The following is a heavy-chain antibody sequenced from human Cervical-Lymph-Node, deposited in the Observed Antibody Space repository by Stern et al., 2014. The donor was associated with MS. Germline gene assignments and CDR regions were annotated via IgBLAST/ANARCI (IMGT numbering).Heavy chain of an antibody. Sequence: EMQLVESGGGLVQPGESLRLPCAVSGFTFSNYWMTWVRQAPGKGLEWVAIIKIDGSEKSYVASVKGRFTISRDNAKNSLYLQMNSLRAEDTAVYYCARAVRELGTWGQGTLVTVSS. CDR2: IKIDGSEK. D-gene: IGHD1-7*01. V-gene: IGHV3-7*01. J-gene: IGHJ5*02. CDR3: ARAVRELGT. CDR1: GFTFSNYW.